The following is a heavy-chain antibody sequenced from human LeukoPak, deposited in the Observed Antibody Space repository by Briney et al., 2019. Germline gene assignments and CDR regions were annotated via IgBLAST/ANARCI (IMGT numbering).Heavy chain of an antibody. J-gene: IGHJ4*02. CDR1: GGSISSSSYY. CDR3: ARHASLSIAAYFEY. D-gene: IGHD6-6*01. CDR2: IYYSGST. V-gene: IGHV4-39*01. Sequence: SETLSLXCTVSGGSISSSSYYWGWIRQPPGKGLEWIGTIYYSGSTYHNPSLKSRVTISVDTSKNQFSLKLSSVTAADTAVYYCARHASLSIAAYFEYWGQGTLVTVSS.